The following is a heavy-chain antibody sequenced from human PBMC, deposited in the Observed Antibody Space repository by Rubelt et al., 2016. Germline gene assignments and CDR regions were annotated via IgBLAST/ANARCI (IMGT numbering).Heavy chain of an antibody. CDR2: INHSGSA. Sequence: QVQLQQWGAGLLKPSETLSLTCAVFGGSFSGYYWTWIRQPPGKGLEWIGEINHSGSANYNLSLKSRLTISVDTSKNQFTRKLSSVTAADTAVYYCATYETIPNFGQLIYYVDLWGRGTLVTVSS. J-gene: IGHJ2*01. CDR3: ATYETIPNFGQLIYYVDL. V-gene: IGHV4-34*01. D-gene: IGHD3-3*01. CDR1: GGSFSGYY.